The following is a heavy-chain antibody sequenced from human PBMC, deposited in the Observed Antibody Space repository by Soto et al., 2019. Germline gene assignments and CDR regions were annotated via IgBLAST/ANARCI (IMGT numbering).Heavy chain of an antibody. J-gene: IGHJ4*02. CDR3: AKDREYSSSSEYFDY. CDR1: GYTLTELS. CDR2: IIPILGIA. V-gene: IGHV1-69*04. D-gene: IGHD6-6*01. Sequence: WASVKVSCKGSGYTLTELSMHWVRQAPGKGLEWMGRIIPILGIANYAQKFQGRVTITADKSTSTAYMELSSLRSEDTAVYYCAKDREYSSSSEYFDYWGQGTLVTVSS.